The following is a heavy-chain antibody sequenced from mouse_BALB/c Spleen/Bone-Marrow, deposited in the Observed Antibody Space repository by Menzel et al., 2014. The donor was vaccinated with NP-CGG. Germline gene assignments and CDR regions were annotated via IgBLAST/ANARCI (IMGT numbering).Heavy chain of an antibody. J-gene: IGHJ4*01. D-gene: IGHD2-12*01. Sequence: VKLMESGPGLVQPSQSLSITCTVSGFSLTSYGVHWVRQPPGKGLEWLGVIWSGGSTDYNAAFISRLSISKDNSKSQVFFKMNSLQADDTARYYCARNKDDAMDYWGQGTSVTVSS. CDR3: ARNKDDAMDY. CDR2: IWSGGST. V-gene: IGHV2-4*02. CDR1: GFSLTSYG.